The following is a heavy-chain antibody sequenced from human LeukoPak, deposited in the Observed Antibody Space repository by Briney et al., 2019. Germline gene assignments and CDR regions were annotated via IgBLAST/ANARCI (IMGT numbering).Heavy chain of an antibody. J-gene: IGHJ4*02. CDR3: ATAVVTHAQMDD. D-gene: IGHD4-23*01. CDR2: IIPILGIA. Sequence: SVTVSCKASGGTFSSYAISWVRQAPGQGLEWMGRIIPILGIANYAQKFQGRVTITADKSTSTAYMELSSLRSEDTAVYYCATAVVTHAQMDDWGQGTLVTVSS. V-gene: IGHV1-69*04. CDR1: GGTFSSYA.